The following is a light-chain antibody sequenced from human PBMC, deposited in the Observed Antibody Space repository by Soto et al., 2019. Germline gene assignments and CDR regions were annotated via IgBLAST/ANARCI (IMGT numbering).Light chain of an antibody. J-gene: IGKJ1*01. CDR3: QHYNSFWT. CDR1: QTISSW. V-gene: IGKV1-5*03. CDR2: KAS. Sequence: DIQMTQSPSTLSVSVVDRVTITFRASQTISSWLAWYQQKPGKAPKLLIYKASTLKSGVPSRFSGSGSGTEFTLTISSLQPDDFATYYCQHYNSFWTFGQGTKVDIK.